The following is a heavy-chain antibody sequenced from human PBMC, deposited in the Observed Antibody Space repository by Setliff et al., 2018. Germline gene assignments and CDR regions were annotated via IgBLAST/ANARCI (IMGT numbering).Heavy chain of an antibody. CDR2: IIPIFGTP. D-gene: IGHD2-2*01. CDR1: GGTFSRSA. V-gene: IGHV1-69*05. J-gene: IGHJ3*01. CDR3: ARFGGSCSSSSCYASDL. Sequence: GASVKVSCKASGGTFSRSAISWVRQAPGQGLEWMGGIIPIFGTPTYAQHFQGRVTMTTDTYTGTGYMELRSLTSDDTAVYFCARFGGSCSSSSCYASDLWGQGTMVTVSS.